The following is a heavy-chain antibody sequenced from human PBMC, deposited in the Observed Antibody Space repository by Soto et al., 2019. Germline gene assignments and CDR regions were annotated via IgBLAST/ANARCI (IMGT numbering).Heavy chain of an antibody. CDR3: ARAHYSNCPVDY. CDR1: GYTFTGYY. Sequence: ASVKVSCKASGYTFTGYYMHWVRQAPGQGLEWMGWINPNSGGTNYAQKFQGRVTMTRDTSISTAYMELSRLRSDDTAVYYCARAHYSNCPVDYWGQGTLVTVSS. D-gene: IGHD4-4*01. CDR2: INPNSGGT. J-gene: IGHJ4*02. V-gene: IGHV1-2*02.